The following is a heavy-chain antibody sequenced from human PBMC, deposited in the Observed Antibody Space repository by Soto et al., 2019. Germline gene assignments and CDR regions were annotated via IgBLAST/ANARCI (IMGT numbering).Heavy chain of an antibody. Sequence: PSETLSLTCTVSGGSISSYYWSWIRQPPGKGLEWIGYIYYSGSTNYNPSLKSRVTISVDTSKNQFSLKLSSVTAADTAVYYCARCRDTAMAGFDYWGQGTLVTVSS. CDR3: ARCRDTAMAGFDY. D-gene: IGHD5-18*01. CDR1: GGSISSYY. J-gene: IGHJ4*02. CDR2: IYYSGST. V-gene: IGHV4-59*01.